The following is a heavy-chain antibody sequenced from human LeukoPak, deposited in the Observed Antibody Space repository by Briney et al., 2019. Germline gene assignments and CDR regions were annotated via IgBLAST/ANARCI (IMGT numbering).Heavy chain of an antibody. CDR1: GGSFSGYY. CDR3: ARHTVDGYNPYYYMDV. CDR2: INHSGST. D-gene: IGHD5-24*01. Sequence: SETLSLTCAVYGGSFSGYYWSWIRQPPGKGLEWIGEINHSGSTNYNPSLKSRVTISVDTSKNQFSLKLSSVTAADTAVYYCARHTVDGYNPYYYMDVWGKGTTVTISS. V-gene: IGHV4-34*01. J-gene: IGHJ6*03.